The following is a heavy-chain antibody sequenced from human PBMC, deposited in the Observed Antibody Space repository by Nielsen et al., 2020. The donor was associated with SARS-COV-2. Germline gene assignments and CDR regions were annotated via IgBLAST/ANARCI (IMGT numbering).Heavy chain of an antibody. CDR2: INHSGST. J-gene: IGHJ6*02. V-gene: IGHV4-34*01. CDR3: ASIPSGYYYYGMDV. CDR1: GGSFSGYY. D-gene: IGHD3-10*01. Sequence: ESLKISCAVYGGSFSGYYWSWIRQPPGKGLEWIGEINHSGSTNYNPSLKSRVTISVDTSKNQFSLKLSSVTAADTAVYYCASIPSGYYYYGMDVWGQGTTVTVSS.